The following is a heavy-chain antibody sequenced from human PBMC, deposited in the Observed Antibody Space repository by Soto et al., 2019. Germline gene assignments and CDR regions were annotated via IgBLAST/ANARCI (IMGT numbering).Heavy chain of an antibody. D-gene: IGHD3-10*01. CDR3: AKESRGLWFGELLYGVYDY. J-gene: IGHJ4*02. CDR2: ISSSGGST. V-gene: IGHV3-23*01. Sequence: PGGSLRLSCAASGFTFSSYAMSWVRQAPGKGLEWVSAISSSGGSTYYADSVKGRFTISRDNSKNTLYLQMNSLRAEDTAVYYCAKESRGLWFGELLYGVYDYWGQGTLVTVSS. CDR1: GFTFSSYA.